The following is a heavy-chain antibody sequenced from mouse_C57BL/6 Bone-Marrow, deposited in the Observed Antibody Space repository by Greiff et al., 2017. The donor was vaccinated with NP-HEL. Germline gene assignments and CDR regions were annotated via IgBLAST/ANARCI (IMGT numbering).Heavy chain of an antibody. CDR3: ARERLRYYFDY. Sequence: QVQLQQSGAELVRPGASVKLSCKASGYTFTDYYINWVKQRPGQGLEWIARIYPGSGNTYYNEKFKGKATLTAEKSSSTAYMQLSSLTSEDSAVYFCARERLRYYFDYWGQGTTLTVSS. CDR1: GYTFTDYY. D-gene: IGHD2-2*01. J-gene: IGHJ2*01. CDR2: IYPGSGNT. V-gene: IGHV1-76*01.